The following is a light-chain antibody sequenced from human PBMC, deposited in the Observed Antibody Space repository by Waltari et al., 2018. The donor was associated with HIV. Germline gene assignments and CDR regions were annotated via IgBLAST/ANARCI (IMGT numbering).Light chain of an antibody. CDR3: QQVKSVPST. J-gene: IGKJ5*01. CDR2: VAS. CDR1: QDVSNG. V-gene: IGKV1-9*01. Sequence: DIQLTQSPSFLSASVGDIVTITCRASQDVSNGLAWYQQKPGKAPTLLIYVASTLQSGVPSRFSGSGFGTEFTLTISGLQPEDFATYYCQQVKSVPSTFGQGTRLEIK.